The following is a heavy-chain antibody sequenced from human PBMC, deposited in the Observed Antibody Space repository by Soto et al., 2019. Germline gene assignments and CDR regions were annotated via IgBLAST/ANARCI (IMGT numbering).Heavy chain of an antibody. D-gene: IGHD6-19*01. CDR1: DGSISSQSYC. J-gene: IGHJ4*01. CDR2: LCFSGRT. Sequence: QLQLHESGPGRVKPSETLSLTCTVSDGSISSQSYCWGWVRQPPGKGLEWMGSLCFSGRTDYSPSLKSRVTISVGAPKNEVYLKVNSVTAADTAVYFCVRSEQWRQPPTAYWGQGIQVTVSS. CDR3: VRSEQWRQPPTAY. V-gene: IGHV4-39*01.